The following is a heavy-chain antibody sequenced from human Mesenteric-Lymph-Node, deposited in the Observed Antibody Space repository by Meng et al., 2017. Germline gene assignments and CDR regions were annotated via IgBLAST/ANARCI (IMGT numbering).Heavy chain of an antibody. D-gene: IGHD6-19*01. CDR2: IKQDGSEK. CDR1: GFSLRDYW. V-gene: IGHV3-7*01. CDR3: ARDPLTGSSGWYRFPYYYGMDV. J-gene: IGHJ6*02. Sequence: GESLKISCAASGFSLRDYWMHWVRQVPGKGLEWVANIKQDGSEKYYVDSVKGRFTISRDNAKNSLYLQMNSLRAEDTAVYYCARDPLTGSSGWYRFPYYYGMDVWGQGTTVTVSS.